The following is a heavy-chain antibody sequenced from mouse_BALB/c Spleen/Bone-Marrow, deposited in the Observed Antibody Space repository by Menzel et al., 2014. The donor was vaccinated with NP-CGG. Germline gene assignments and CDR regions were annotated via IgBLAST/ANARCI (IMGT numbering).Heavy chain of an antibody. V-gene: IGHV14-3*02. CDR1: GFNIKDTY. Sequence: VTLKECGAELVKPGASVKLSCTASGFNIKDTYMYWVKQRPEQGLEWIGRIDPTNGNTKYDPKFQGKATITADTSSNTAYLQLSSLTSEDTAVYYCARYRYYGSSYAMDYWGQGTSVTVSS. CDR2: IDPTNGNT. D-gene: IGHD1-1*01. J-gene: IGHJ4*01. CDR3: ARYRYYGSSYAMDY.